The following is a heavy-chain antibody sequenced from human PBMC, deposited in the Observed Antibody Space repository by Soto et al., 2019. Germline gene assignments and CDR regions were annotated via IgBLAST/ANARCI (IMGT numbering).Heavy chain of an antibody. CDR1: GFTFSRYG. CDR3: ARDPTETNYYYYYMDV. Sequence: QVQLVESGGGVVQPGRSLRLSYAASGFTFSRYGMHWVRQAPGKGLEWVAVIWYDGSNKYYEDFVKGRFTISRDNSKNTLYLQMNSLRAEDTAVYYCARDPTETNYYYYYMDVWGKGTTVTVSS. D-gene: IGHD1-7*01. J-gene: IGHJ6*03. V-gene: IGHV3-33*01. CDR2: IWYDGSNK.